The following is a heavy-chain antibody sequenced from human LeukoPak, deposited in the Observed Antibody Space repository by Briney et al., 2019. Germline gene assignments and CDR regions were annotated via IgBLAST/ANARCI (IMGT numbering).Heavy chain of an antibody. CDR1: GGSISTYY. CDR3: ARDRGTWNDDGFDY. D-gene: IGHD1-1*01. Sequence: SETLSLTCTVSGGSISTYYWSWIRQPPGKGLEWIGYIYHSGSTNYNPSLKSRVTISEDTSKNQFSLKLSSVTAADTAVYYCARDRGTWNDDGFDYWGQGTLVTVSS. V-gene: IGHV4-59*01. CDR2: IYHSGST. J-gene: IGHJ4*02.